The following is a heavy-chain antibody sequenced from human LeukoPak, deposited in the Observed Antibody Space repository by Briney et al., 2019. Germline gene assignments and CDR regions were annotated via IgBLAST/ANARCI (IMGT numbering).Heavy chain of an antibody. CDR3: ARSRAFNSGAFDP. CDR1: GGSISRGGYS. CDR2: IYNGVNT. Sequence: PSETLSLTCAVSGGSISRGGYSWSWIRQPPGKGVEWIAHIYNGVNTNYNPSLKSRVTISVDTSKNQFSLRLNSVTAADTAVYYCARSRAFNSGAFDPWGQGSLVTVSS. J-gene: IGHJ5*02. V-gene: IGHV4-61*08. D-gene: IGHD1-26*01.